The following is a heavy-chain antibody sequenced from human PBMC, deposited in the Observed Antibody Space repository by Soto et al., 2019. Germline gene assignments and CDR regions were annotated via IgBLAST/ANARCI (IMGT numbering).Heavy chain of an antibody. CDR3: ARRKERSGPHYFDY. Sequence: ASVKVSCKASGYTFTTYDISWVRQATGQGLEWVGWMNPYSGNTGYAQKFQGRVTVTRNTSISTVYMELSGLRPDDTAVYYCARRKERSGPHYFDYWGQGSQVTVSS. J-gene: IGHJ4*02. CDR2: MNPYSGNT. V-gene: IGHV1-8*01. D-gene: IGHD6-25*01. CDR1: GYTFTTYD.